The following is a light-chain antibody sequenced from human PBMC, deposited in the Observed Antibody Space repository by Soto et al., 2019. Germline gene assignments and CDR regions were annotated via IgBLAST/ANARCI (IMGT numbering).Light chain of an antibody. CDR3: QQRSNWPLLT. Sequence: EIVLTQSPATLYLSPGDRATLSCRASQSVSSYLAWYQQKPGQAPRLLIYDASNRATGIPARFSGSGSGTDFTLTISSLEPEDFAVYYCQQRSNWPLLTFGGGTKVEIK. V-gene: IGKV3-11*01. J-gene: IGKJ4*01. CDR2: DAS. CDR1: QSVSSY.